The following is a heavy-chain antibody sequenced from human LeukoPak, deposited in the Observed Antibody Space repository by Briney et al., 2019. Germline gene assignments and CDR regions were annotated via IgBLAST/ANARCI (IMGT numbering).Heavy chain of an antibody. Sequence: GSSVKVSCKVSGGTFSSYAISWVRQAPGQGLEWMGGIIPIFGAANYAQKFQGRVTITTDESTSTAYMELSSLRSEDTAVYYCARGRYSDTAMDPVFDYWGQGTLVTVSS. CDR3: ARGRYSDTAMDPVFDY. V-gene: IGHV1-69*05. J-gene: IGHJ4*02. D-gene: IGHD5-18*01. CDR2: IIPIFGAA. CDR1: GGTFSSYA.